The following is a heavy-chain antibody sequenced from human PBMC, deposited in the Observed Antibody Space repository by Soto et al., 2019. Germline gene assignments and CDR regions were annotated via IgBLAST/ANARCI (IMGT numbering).Heavy chain of an antibody. Sequence: QVQLVQSGAEVKKPGSSVKVSCKASGGTFSSYTISWVRQAPGQGLEWMGRIIPILGIANYAQKFQGRVRITADKSTSTAYMELSSLRSEDTAVYYCARDNNYGGNSAQGYWGQGTLVTVSS. D-gene: IGHD4-17*01. CDR2: IIPILGIA. CDR1: GGTFSSYT. J-gene: IGHJ4*02. CDR3: ARDNNYGGNSAQGY. V-gene: IGHV1-69*08.